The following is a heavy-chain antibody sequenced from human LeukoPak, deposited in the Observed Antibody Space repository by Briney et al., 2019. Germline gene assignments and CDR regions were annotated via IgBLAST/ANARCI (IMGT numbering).Heavy chain of an antibody. CDR1: SGSISSYY. J-gene: IGHJ4*02. CDR3: ARDRYYYDSSGYNLLDY. CDR2: IYTSGST. V-gene: IGHV4-4*07. D-gene: IGHD3-22*01. Sequence: SETLSLTCTVSSGSISSYYWSWIRQPAGKGLEWIGRIYTSGSTNYNPSLKSRVTMSVDTSKNQFSLKLSSVTAADTAVYYCARDRYYYDSSGYNLLDYWGQGTLVTVSS.